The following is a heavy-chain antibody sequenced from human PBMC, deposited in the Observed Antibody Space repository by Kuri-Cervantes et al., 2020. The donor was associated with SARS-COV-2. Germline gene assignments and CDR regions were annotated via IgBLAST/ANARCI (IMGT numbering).Heavy chain of an antibody. D-gene: IGHD2-21*01. J-gene: IGHJ4*02. V-gene: IGHV3-23*01. Sequence: GGSLRLSCAASGFTFSSYAMSWVRQAPGKGLEWVSAISGSGGSTYYADSMKGRFTISRDNSQNTLYLHMKSLRSEDTANYYCAKGRVGVQDFWGQGTLVTVSS. CDR2: ISGSGGST. CDR3: AKGRVGVQDF. CDR1: GFTFSSYA.